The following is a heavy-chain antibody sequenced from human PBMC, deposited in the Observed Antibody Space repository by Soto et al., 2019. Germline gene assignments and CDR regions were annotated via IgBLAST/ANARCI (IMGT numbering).Heavy chain of an antibody. V-gene: IGHV3-30*18. D-gene: IGHD2-21*02. CDR2: ISHDGSNQ. CDR3: AKETRSRAVTATRVNGMDV. Sequence: QVQLVESGGGGVQPGRSLRLSCAPSGFSFSDFGMHWVRQAPGKGLEWVAAISHDGSNQYYGDSVKGRFSISRDHSNNRLYLQMNNLKVEDSAIYFCAKETRSRAVTATRVNGMDVWGQGTTVTVSS. J-gene: IGHJ6*02. CDR1: GFSFSDFG.